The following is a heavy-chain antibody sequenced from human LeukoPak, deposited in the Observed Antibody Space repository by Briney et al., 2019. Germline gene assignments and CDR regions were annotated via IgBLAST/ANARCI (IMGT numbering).Heavy chain of an antibody. J-gene: IGHJ4*02. CDR3: AKDGTVNDILTGYRNHFDY. V-gene: IGHV3-30*02. CDR2: IRYDGSNK. Sequence: GGSLRLSCAASGFTFSSYGMHWVRQAPGKGLEWVAFIRYDGSNKYYADSVKGRFTISRDNSKNTLYLQMNSLRAEDTAVYYCAKDGTVNDILTGYRNHFDYWGQGTLVTVSS. CDR1: GFTFSSYG. D-gene: IGHD3-9*01.